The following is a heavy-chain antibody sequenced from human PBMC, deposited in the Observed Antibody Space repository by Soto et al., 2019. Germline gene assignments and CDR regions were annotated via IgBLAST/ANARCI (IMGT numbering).Heavy chain of an antibody. CDR1: GGTFSSYA. V-gene: IGHV1-69*13. CDR3: ARGYSSSWYARPSYYYYGMDV. CDR2: IIPIFGTA. Sequence: SVKVSCKASGGTFSSYAISWVRQAPGQGLEWMGGIIPIFGTANYAQKFQGRVTITADESTSTAFMELSSLRSEDTAVYYCARGYSSSWYARPSYYYYGMDVWGQGTTVTVSS. J-gene: IGHJ6*02. D-gene: IGHD6-13*01.